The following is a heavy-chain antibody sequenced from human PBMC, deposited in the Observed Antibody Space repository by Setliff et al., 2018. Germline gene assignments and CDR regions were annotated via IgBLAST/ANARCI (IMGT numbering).Heavy chain of an antibody. CDR1: GYTFTDYA. Sequence: ASVKVSCKASGYTFTDYAMHWVRQAPGQRLEWMGWINPGNGNTKYSQKFQGRVTITRDTSASTAYMELSSLRSEDTAVYYCATGQHSGSWTLDQWGQGTLVTVSS. CDR2: INPGNGNT. J-gene: IGHJ4*02. CDR3: ATGQHSGSWTLDQ. V-gene: IGHV1-3*01. D-gene: IGHD6-13*01.